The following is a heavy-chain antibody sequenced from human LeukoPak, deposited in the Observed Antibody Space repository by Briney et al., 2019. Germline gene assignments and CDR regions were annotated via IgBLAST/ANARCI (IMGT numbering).Heavy chain of an antibody. V-gene: IGHV3-7*01. CDR3: ARGLSSPGY. Sequence: GGSLRLSCAASGFTFSSYEMNWVRQAPGKGLEWVASINQDGSEKSYVDSVRGRFTISRDNAKNSLYLQMNSLRGEDTAVYYCARGLSSPGYWGQGSLVTVSS. CDR2: INQDGSEK. CDR1: GFTFSSYE. D-gene: IGHD3-10*01. J-gene: IGHJ4*02.